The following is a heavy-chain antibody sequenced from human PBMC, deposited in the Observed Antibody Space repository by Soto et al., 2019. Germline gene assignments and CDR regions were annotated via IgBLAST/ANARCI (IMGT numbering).Heavy chain of an antibody. D-gene: IGHD3-10*01. J-gene: IGHJ6*03. CDR3: ARDSKELLWFGELAAWYYYYYMDV. CDR1: GYTFTSYA. Sequence: ASVKVSCKASGYTFTSYAMNWVRQAPGQELEWMGWINTNTGNPTYAQGFTGRFVFSLDTSVSTAYLQICSLKAEDTAVYYCARDSKELLWFGELAAWYYYYYMDVWGKGTTVTVS. V-gene: IGHV7-4-1*01. CDR2: INTNTGNP.